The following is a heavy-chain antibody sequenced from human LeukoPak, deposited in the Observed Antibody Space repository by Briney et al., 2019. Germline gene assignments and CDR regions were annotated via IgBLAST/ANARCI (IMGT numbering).Heavy chain of an antibody. V-gene: IGHV1-18*01. CDR1: GYTFTSYG. Sequence: GASVKVSCKASGYTFTSYGISWVRQAPGQGLEWMGWISAYNGNTNYAQKLQGRVSMTTDTSTSTAYMELRSLRSDDTAVYYCVRDDCTNGVCYTSLDYWGQGTLVTVSS. D-gene: IGHD2-8*01. CDR2: ISAYNGNT. CDR3: VRDDCTNGVCYTSLDY. J-gene: IGHJ4*02.